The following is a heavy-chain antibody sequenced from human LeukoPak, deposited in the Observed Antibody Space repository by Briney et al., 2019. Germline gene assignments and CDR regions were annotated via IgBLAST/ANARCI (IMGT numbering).Heavy chain of an antibody. CDR3: ARVGFANSYDS. J-gene: IGHJ4*02. CDR2: FNPHSGAR. Sequence: ASVKVSCKASGYTFTADYMHWVRQAPGQGLEWMGWFNPHSGARNSAQKRQGRVTMTMDTSISTSYMKLSRLNSDDTARYYCARVGFANSYDSWGQGTLVTVSS. CDR1: GYTFTADY. V-gene: IGHV1-2*02. D-gene: IGHD2/OR15-2a*01.